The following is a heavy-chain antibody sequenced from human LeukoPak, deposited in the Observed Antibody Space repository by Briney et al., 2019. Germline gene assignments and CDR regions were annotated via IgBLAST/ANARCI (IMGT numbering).Heavy chain of an antibody. V-gene: IGHV3-48*04. J-gene: IGHJ4*02. D-gene: IGHD6-6*01. CDR3: AREWSSSSGKAFDY. CDR1: GFTFSSYS. CDR2: ISSSSSTI. Sequence: GGSLRLSCAASGFTFSSYSMTWVRQAPGKGLEWVSYISSSSSTIYYAESVKGRFTISRDNAKNSLYLQMNSLRAEDTAVYYCAREWSSSSGKAFDYWGQGTLVTVSS.